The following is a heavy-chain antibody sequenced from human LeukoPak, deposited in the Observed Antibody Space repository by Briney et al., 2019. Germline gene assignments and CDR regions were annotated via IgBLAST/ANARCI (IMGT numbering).Heavy chain of an antibody. V-gene: IGHV3-7*01. D-gene: IGHD3-22*01. CDR3: ARGYYDSSGYHHDAFDI. J-gene: IGHJ3*02. CDR1: GFTFSSYW. CDR2: IKQDGSEK. Sequence: GGSLRLSCAASGFTFSSYWMSWVRQAPGKGLEWVANIKQDGSEKYYVDSVKGRFTISRDNAKNSLYLQMNSLRAEDTAVYYCARGYYDSSGYHHDAFDIWGQGTMVTVSS.